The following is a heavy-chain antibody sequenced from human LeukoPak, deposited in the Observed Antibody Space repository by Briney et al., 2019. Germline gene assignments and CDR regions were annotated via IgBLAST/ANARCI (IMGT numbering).Heavy chain of an antibody. CDR2: IYHSGST. Sequence: PSQTLSLTCAASGGSISSGGYSWSWIRQPPGKGLEWIGYIYHSGSTYYNPSLKSRVTISVDTSKNQFSLKLSSVTAADTAVYYCARDLCGGDCYSPSAFDIWGQGTMVTVSS. D-gene: IGHD2-21*02. CDR3: ARDLCGGDCYSPSAFDI. J-gene: IGHJ3*02. CDR1: GGSISSGGYS. V-gene: IGHV4-30-2*01.